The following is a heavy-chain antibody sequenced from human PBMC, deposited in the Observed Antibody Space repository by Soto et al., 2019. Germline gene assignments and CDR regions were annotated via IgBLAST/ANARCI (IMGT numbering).Heavy chain of an antibody. CDR1: GGTFSSYA. V-gene: IGHV1-69*13. J-gene: IGHJ6*02. D-gene: IGHD3-9*01. CDR3: ARARDYDILTGHPPYYYGMDV. CDR2: IIPIFGTA. Sequence: SVKVSCKASGGTFSSYAISWVRQAPGQGLEWMGGIIPIFGTANYAQKFQGRVTITADESTSTAYMELSSLRSEDTAVYYCARARDYDILTGHPPYYYGMDVWGQGTTVTVSS.